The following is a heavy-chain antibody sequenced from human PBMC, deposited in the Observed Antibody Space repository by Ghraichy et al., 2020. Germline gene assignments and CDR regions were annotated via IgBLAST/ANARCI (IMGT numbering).Heavy chain of an antibody. CDR2: INPNSGGT. J-gene: IGHJ6*02. CDR1: GYTFTGYY. V-gene: IGHV1-2*02. D-gene: IGHD1-1*01. Sequence: ASVKVSCKASGYTFTGYYMHWVRQAPGQGLEWMGWINPNSGGTNYAQKFQGRVTMTRDTSISTAYMELSRLRSDDTAVYYCARWVPIDYYYGMDVWGQGTTVTVSS. CDR3: ARWVPIDYYYGMDV.